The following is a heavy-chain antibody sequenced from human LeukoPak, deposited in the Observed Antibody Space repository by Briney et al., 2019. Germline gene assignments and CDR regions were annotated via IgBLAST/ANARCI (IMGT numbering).Heavy chain of an antibody. CDR2: IRSKANSYAT. D-gene: IGHD3-10*01. CDR3: IRLEYGSEPGGWFDP. Sequence: TGGSLRLSCAASGFTFSGSAMHWVRQASGKGLEWVGRIRSKANSYATAYAASVKGRFTISRDDSKNTAYLQMNSLKTEDTAVYYCIRLEYGSEPGGWFDPWGQGTLVTVSS. CDR1: GFTFSGSA. V-gene: IGHV3-73*01. J-gene: IGHJ5*02.